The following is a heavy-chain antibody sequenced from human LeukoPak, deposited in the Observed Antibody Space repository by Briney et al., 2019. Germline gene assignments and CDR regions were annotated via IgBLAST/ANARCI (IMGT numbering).Heavy chain of an antibody. J-gene: IGHJ4*02. V-gene: IGHV3-30-3*01. D-gene: IGHD2-2*01. CDR3: ARCPAAMTSCFDY. CDR1: GFTFSSYA. CDR2: ISYDGSNE. Sequence: PGGSLRLSCAASGFTFSSYAMHWVRQAPGKGLEWVAVISYDGSNEYYADSVKGRFTISRDNSKNTLYLQMNSLRADDTAVYYCARCPAAMTSCFDYWGQGTLVTVSS.